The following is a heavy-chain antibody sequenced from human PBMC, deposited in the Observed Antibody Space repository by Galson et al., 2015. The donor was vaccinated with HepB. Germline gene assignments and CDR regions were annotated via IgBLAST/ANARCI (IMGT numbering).Heavy chain of an antibody. CDR2: ISWNSGSI. Sequence: SLRLSCAASGFTFDDYAMHWVRQAPGKGLEWVSGISWNSGSIGYADSVKGRFTISRDNAKNSLYLQMNSLRAEDTALYYCAKGPGYDSSVPYFDYWGQGTLVTVSS. J-gene: IGHJ4*02. CDR3: AKGPGYDSSVPYFDY. D-gene: IGHD3-22*01. V-gene: IGHV3-9*01. CDR1: GFTFDDYA.